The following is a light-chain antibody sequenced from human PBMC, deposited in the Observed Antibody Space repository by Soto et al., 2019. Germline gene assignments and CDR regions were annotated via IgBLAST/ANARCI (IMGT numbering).Light chain of an antibody. CDR1: KSISTY. Sequence: DIQMSQSPSSLSASIGDRITITCRASKSISTYLNWYQQKPGKAPRLLIYGASTLQNGVPSRFSGSGSATDYTLTISSLQPEDFATYYCQQSCITPPLTFGVGTTVEMK. CDR2: GAS. J-gene: IGKJ4*01. CDR3: QQSCITPPLT. V-gene: IGKV1-39*01.